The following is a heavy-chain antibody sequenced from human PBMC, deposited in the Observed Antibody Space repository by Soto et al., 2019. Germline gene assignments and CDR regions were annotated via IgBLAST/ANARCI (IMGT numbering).Heavy chain of an antibody. D-gene: IGHD3-22*01. J-gene: IGHJ4*02. CDR1: GGSISSYY. CDR3: TRVGYDSSGYYLDY. Sequence: ETLSLTCTVSGGSISSYYWSWIRQPPGKGLEWIGYISYSGSTNCNPSLKSRVTISVDTSKNQFSLKLSSVTAADTAVYYCTRVGYDSSGYYLDYWGQGTLVTVS. CDR2: ISYSGST. V-gene: IGHV4-59*01.